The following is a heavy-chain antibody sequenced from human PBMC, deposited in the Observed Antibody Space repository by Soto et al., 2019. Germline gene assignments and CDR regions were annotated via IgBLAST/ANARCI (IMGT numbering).Heavy chain of an antibody. CDR1: GYSFTSYW. Sequence: EVQLVQSGAEVKKPGESLKISCKGSGYSFTSYWIGWVRQMPGKGLEWMGIIYPGDSDTRYSPSFQGQVTISADKSISTACMQGSSMKASDTAMYYCARDPFIVGHIAGMDVWGQGTTVTVSS. CDR3: ARDPFIVGHIAGMDV. D-gene: IGHD1-26*01. V-gene: IGHV5-51*01. CDR2: IYPGDSDT. J-gene: IGHJ6*02.